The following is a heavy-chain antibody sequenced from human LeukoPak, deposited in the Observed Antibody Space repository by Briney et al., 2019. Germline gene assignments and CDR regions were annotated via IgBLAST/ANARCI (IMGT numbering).Heavy chain of an antibody. V-gene: IGHV3-64*01. Sequence: GGSLRLSCAASGFTFSSYAMHWVRQAPGKGLEYVSAISSNGGSTYYANSVKGRFTISRDNSKNTLYLQMGSLRAEDMAVYYCARGEEVLGYCSSTSCYAFDYWGQGTLVTASS. CDR1: GFTFSSYA. D-gene: IGHD2-2*01. J-gene: IGHJ4*02. CDR3: ARGEEVLGYCSSTSCYAFDY. CDR2: ISSNGGST.